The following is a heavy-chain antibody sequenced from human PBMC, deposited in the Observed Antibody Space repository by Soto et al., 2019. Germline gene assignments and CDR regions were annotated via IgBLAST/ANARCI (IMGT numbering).Heavy chain of an antibody. CDR3: ARDQWELLHFDF. CDR2: IIPIFGTA. J-gene: IGHJ4*02. D-gene: IGHD1-26*01. V-gene: IGHV1-69*13. Sequence: SVKVSCKASGGTFSSYAISWVRQAPGQGLEWMGGIIPIFGTANYAQKFQGRVTITADESTSTAYMELSSLRSEGTAVYYCARDQWELLHFDFWGQGTLATVSS. CDR1: GGTFSSYA.